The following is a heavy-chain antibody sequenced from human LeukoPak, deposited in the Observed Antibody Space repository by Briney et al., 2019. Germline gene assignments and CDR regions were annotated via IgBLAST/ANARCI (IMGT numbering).Heavy chain of an antibody. Sequence: ASVKVSCKASGYTFTSYCMSWVRQAPGQGLEWMGWINTQNGNTAQQKLQGRVTMTTHTSTSTAYLELRSLRSDDTAVYYCARGDLASCSSNSCYEGRYWGQGTLVTVSS. CDR2: INTQNGNT. D-gene: IGHD2-2*01. J-gene: IGHJ4*02. CDR1: GYTFTSYC. CDR3: ARGDLASCSSNSCYEGRY. V-gene: IGHV1-18*01.